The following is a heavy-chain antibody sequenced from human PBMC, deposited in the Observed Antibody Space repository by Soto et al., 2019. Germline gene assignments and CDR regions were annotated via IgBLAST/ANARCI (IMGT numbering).Heavy chain of an antibody. V-gene: IGHV4-39*01. J-gene: IGHJ5*02. CDR1: GCSISSSSYY. CDR2: IYYSGST. Sequence: PLETLSLTCTSSGCSISSSSYYLGWIRQPPGKGLEWIGSIYYSGSTYYNPSLKSRVTISVDTSKNQFSLKLSSVTAADTAVYYCARHLLAVAGWFDPWGQGTLVTVSS. CDR3: ARHLLAVAGWFDP. D-gene: IGHD6-19*01.